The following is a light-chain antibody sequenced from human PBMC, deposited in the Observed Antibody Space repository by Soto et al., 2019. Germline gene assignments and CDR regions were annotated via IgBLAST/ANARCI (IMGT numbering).Light chain of an antibody. CDR2: EVS. CDR1: SSDVGDYNY. V-gene: IGLV2-14*01. Sequence: QPASVSGSPGQSITISCTGSSSDVGDYNYVSWYQQHPGKAPKLMIYEVSNRPSGVSDRFSGSKSGNTASLTISGLQTEDDADYYCQAYDYSLTASVFGGGTKLTVL. J-gene: IGLJ3*02. CDR3: QAYDYSLTASV.